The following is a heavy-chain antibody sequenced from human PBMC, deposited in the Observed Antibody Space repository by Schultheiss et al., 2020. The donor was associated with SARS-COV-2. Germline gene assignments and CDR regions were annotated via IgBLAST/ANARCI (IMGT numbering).Heavy chain of an antibody. CDR1: GFSVSNSW. CDR3: MSYNWNDPDLDY. D-gene: IGHD1-20*01. CDR2: VNADGTST. Sequence: GESLKISCVASGFSVSNSWMYWVPQVPGQGLLCISRVNADGTSTRYADSVKGRFTVSRDNSKNTVFLQMTSLRVDDSGVYYCMSYNWNDPDLDYWGQGTLVTVSS. J-gene: IGHJ4*02. V-gene: IGHV3-74*01.